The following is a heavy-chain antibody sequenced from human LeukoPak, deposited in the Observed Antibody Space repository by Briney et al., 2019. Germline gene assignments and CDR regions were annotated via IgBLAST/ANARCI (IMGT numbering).Heavy chain of an antibody. CDR1: GGSISSSSYY. CDR3: ARGYDSSAYYFFDY. V-gene: IGHV4-61*05. J-gene: IGHJ4*02. D-gene: IGHD3-22*01. Sequence: PSETLSLTCTVSGGSISSSSYYWGWIRQPPGKGLEWIGYIYYSGSTNYNPSLKSRVTISVDTSKNQFSLKLSSVTAADTAVYYCARGYDSSAYYFFDYWGQGTLVTVSS. CDR2: IYYSGST.